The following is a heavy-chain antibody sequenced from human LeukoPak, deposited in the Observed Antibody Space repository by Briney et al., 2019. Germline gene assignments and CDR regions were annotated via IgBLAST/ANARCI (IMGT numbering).Heavy chain of an antibody. V-gene: IGHV3-66*01. J-gene: IGHJ6*02. Sequence: GGSLRLSCAASGFSVISNYMSWVRQAPGKGLEWVSGMYSVGSTYYADSVSGRLTISRDNSKKTLYLQMNSLRAQDTAVYFCARKKTEYNSALGGMDVWGQGTTVTVSS. CDR2: MYSVGST. D-gene: IGHD6-19*01. CDR3: ARKKTEYNSALGGMDV. CDR1: GFSVISNY.